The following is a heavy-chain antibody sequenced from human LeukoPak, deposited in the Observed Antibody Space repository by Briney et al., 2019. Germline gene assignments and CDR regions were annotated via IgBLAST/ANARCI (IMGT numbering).Heavy chain of an antibody. Sequence: SVKVSCKASGGTFSSYAISWVRQAHGQGLEWMGGIIPIFGTANYAQKFQGRVTITTDESTSTAYMELSSLRSEDTAVYYCARRFCSITSCYSSFDYWGQGTLVTVSS. D-gene: IGHD2-2*01. J-gene: IGHJ4*02. V-gene: IGHV1-69*05. CDR2: IIPIFGTA. CDR1: GGTFSSYA. CDR3: ARRFCSITSCYSSFDY.